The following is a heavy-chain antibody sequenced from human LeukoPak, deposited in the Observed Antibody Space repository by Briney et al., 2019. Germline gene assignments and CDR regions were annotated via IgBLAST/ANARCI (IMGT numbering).Heavy chain of an antibody. J-gene: IGHJ4*02. V-gene: IGHV3-23*01. Sequence: GGSLRLSCSASGFTFSSYAMHWVRQAPGKGLEWVSAISGSSGSTYYADSVKGRFNISRDNSKKTLYLQMNSLRAEDSALYYCAKLGPGYCSVGTCYSRWYYFDSWGQGTLVTVSS. CDR3: AKLGPGYCSVGTCYSRWYYFDS. CDR2: ISGSSGST. D-gene: IGHD2-15*01. CDR1: GFTFSSYA.